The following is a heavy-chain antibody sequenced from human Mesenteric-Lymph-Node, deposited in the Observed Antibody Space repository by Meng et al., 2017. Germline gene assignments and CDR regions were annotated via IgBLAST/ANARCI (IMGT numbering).Heavy chain of an antibody. CDR3: AREGRFSSFDY. J-gene: IGHJ4*02. Sequence: QVQLQESGPGLVKPSETLSLTCTVSGASVSSGSYYWSWIRQPPGKGLEWIGYIYYSGSTNYNPSLKSRVTISVDTSKNQFSLKLSSVTAADTAVYYCAREGRFSSFDYWGQGTLVTVSS. CDR2: IYYSGST. V-gene: IGHV4-61*01. D-gene: IGHD2-2*01. CDR1: GASVSSGSYY.